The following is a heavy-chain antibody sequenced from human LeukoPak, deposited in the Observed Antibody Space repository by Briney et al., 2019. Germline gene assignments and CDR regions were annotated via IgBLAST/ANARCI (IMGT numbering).Heavy chain of an antibody. J-gene: IGHJ3*02. V-gene: IGHV5-51*01. CDR3: ARLYYYDSSGYKGRAFDI. CDR2: IYPGDSDT. D-gene: IGHD3-22*01. Sequence: GESLKISCKGSGYSFTSYWIGWVRQMPGKGLEWMGIIYPGDSDTRYSPSFQRQVTISADKSISTAYLEWSSLKASDTAMYYCARLYYYDSSGYKGRAFDIWGQGTMVTVSS. CDR1: GYSFTSYW.